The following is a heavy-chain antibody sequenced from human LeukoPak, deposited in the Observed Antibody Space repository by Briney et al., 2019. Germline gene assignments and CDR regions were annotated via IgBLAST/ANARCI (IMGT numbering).Heavy chain of an antibody. J-gene: IGHJ3*02. CDR3: ARVRYYDFWSGYSPDAFDI. Sequence: ASVKASCKASGYTFTSYDINWVRQATGQGLEWMGWMNPNSGNTGYAQKFQGRVTMTRNTSISTAYMELSSLRSEDTAVYYCARVRYYDFWSGYSPDAFDIWGQGTMVTVSS. CDR1: GYTFTSYD. V-gene: IGHV1-8*01. D-gene: IGHD3-3*01. CDR2: MNPNSGNT.